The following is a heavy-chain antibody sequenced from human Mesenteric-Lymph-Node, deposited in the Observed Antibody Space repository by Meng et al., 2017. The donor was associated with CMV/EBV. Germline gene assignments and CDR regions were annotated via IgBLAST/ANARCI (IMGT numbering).Heavy chain of an antibody. CDR2: ISGSGGST. CDR3: AKPESRGEPYYYYYGMDV. Sequence: GEPLKISCAASGFTFSSYAMSWVRQAPGKGLEWVSAISGSGGSTYYADSVKGRFTISRDNSKNTLYLQMNSLRAEDTAVYYCAKPESRGEPYYYYYGMDVWGQGTTVTVSS. V-gene: IGHV3-23*01. D-gene: IGHD1-14*01. J-gene: IGHJ6*02. CDR1: GFTFSSYA.